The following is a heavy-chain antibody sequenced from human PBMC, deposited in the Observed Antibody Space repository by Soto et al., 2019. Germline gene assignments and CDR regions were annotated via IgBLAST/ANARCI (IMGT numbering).Heavy chain of an antibody. CDR2: ISSTTNYI. V-gene: IGHV3-21*06. J-gene: IGHJ4*02. CDR3: ARESEDLTSNFDY. CDR1: GFIFTRYS. Sequence: GGSLRLSCAASGFIFTRYSMNWVRQAPGKGLEWVSSISSTTNYIYYGDSMKGRFTISRDNAKNSLYLKMNSLRAEDTAVYYCARESEDLTSNFDYWGQGTLVTVSS.